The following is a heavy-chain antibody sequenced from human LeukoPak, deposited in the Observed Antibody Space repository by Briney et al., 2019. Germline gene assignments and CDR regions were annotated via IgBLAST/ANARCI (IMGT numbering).Heavy chain of an antibody. D-gene: IGHD2-2*01. CDR1: GCSFTSYW. CDR3: ARLNCSSTSCYWETDGMDV. CDR2: IDPSDSYT. J-gene: IGHJ6*04. V-gene: IGHV5-10-1*01. Sequence: GESLRISCKGSGCSFTSYWISWVRQMPGKGLEWMGRIDPSDSYTNYSPSFQGHVTISADKSISTAYLQWSSLKASDTAMYYCARLNCSSTSCYWETDGMDVWGKGTTVTVSS.